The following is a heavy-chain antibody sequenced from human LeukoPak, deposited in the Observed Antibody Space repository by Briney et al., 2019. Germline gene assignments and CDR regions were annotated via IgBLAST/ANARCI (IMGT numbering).Heavy chain of an antibody. V-gene: IGHV3-11*04. J-gene: IGHJ5*01. CDR2: ISGSGHDI. Sequence: PEGSLRLSCAASGFTFSDSYMTWVRQAPGKGVEWVAYISGSGHDINYSDSVKGRFTISRDNAKNSLYLQMSSLRVEDTAVYYCTRDPRHFDSCGQGTLVTVSS. CDR1: GFTFSDSY. D-gene: IGHD6-6*01. CDR3: TRDPRHFDS.